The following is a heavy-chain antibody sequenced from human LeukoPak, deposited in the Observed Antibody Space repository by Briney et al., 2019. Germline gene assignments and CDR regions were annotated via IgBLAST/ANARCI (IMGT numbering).Heavy chain of an antibody. J-gene: IGHJ4*02. Sequence: GGSLRLSCAASGFTFSNAWMSWVRQAPGKGLEWVGRIKSKTDGGTTDYAAPVKGRFTISRDDSKNTLYLQMNSLETEDTAVYYCTTSGSSYSGYDFYFDYWGQGTLVTVSS. D-gene: IGHD5-12*01. CDR1: GFTFSNAW. V-gene: IGHV3-15*01. CDR3: TTSGSSYSGYDFYFDY. CDR2: IKSKTDGGTT.